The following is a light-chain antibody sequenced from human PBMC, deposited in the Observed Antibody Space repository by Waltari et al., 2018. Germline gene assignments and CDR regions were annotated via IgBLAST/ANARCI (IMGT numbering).Light chain of an antibody. CDR2: GVS. V-gene: IGKV3D-15*01. Sequence: ETVLTQSPATLSVSPGERVTLSCRASQSVSTNLAWYQQKPGQAPRLLIYGVSTRATGIPGRFSGSGSGTEFTLTINTLQSEDFAVYYCHQYNNWWTFGQGP. CDR1: QSVSTN. J-gene: IGKJ1*01. CDR3: HQYNNWWT.